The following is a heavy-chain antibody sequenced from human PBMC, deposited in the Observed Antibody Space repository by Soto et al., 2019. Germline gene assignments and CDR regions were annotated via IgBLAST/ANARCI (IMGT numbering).Heavy chain of an antibody. J-gene: IGHJ4*01. CDR2: IGTDSNT. CDR3: VRKYPGTRPFDY. CDR1: GFTFNSYA. V-gene: IGHV3-23*01. Sequence: TGGSLTLSSAASGFTFNSYAMNWVRQAPGKGLAWISAIGTDSNTYYADSVKGRFTISRDNSRTAVYLQMNSLRAEDTALYYCVRKYPGTRPFDYWGQGTLVTVSS. D-gene: IGHD6-6*01.